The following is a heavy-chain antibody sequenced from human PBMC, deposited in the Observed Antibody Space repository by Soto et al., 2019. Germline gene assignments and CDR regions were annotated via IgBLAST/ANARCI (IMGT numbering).Heavy chain of an antibody. CDR1: GCTFSSYS. J-gene: IGHJ6*02. D-gene: IGHD2-2*01. CDR3: ASRVKASWDYYYYGMDV. V-gene: IGHV3-48*01. Sequence: GVSLRLSCAASGCTFSSYSMNWVRQAPGKGLEWVSYISSSSSTIYYADSVKGRFTISRDNAKNSLYLQMNSLRAEDTAVYYCASRVKASWDYYYYGMDVWGHGTTVTVSS. CDR2: ISSSSSTI.